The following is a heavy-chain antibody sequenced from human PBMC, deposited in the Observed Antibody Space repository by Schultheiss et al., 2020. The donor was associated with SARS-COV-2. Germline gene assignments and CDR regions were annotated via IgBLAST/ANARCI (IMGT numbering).Heavy chain of an antibody. Sequence: SETLSLTCAVSGGSISSGGYYWSWIRQHPGQGLEWIGYMYYSGSTNYNPSLKSLVTISVDTSKNQFSLKLSSVTAEDTAVYYCARDTNGMDVWGQGTTVTVSS. CDR1: GGSISSGGYY. V-gene: IGHV4-31*01. J-gene: IGHJ6*02. CDR2: MYYSGST. CDR3: ARDTNGMDV.